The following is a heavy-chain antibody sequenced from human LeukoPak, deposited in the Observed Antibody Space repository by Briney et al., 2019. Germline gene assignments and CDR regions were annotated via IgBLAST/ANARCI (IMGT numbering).Heavy chain of an antibody. CDR1: GFTFSSYG. CDR3: ATATDPYCSNGSCSDALYI. D-gene: IGHD2-15*01. Sequence: GGSLRLSCAASGFTFSSYGMHWVRQAPGKGLEWVAFVRYDGSIKYYADSVKGRFTISRDNSKNTLYLQMNSLRAAYKVVYYFATATDPYCSNGSCSDALYIWGQGTMVTVSS. V-gene: IGHV3-30*02. J-gene: IGHJ3*02. CDR2: VRYDGSIK.